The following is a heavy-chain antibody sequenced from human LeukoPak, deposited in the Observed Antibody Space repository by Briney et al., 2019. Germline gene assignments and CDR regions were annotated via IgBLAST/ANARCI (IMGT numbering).Heavy chain of an antibody. CDR3: ARDPGGGAAAGLDAFDI. V-gene: IGHV6-1*01. CDR1: GDSVSSNSSA. J-gene: IGHJ3*02. CDR2: TYYRSKWYN. Sequence: SQTLSLTCAISGDSVSSNSSAWNWIRQSPSRGLEWLGRTYYRSKWYNDYAVSVKSRITINPDTSKNQFSLQLNSVTPEDTAVYYCARDPGGGAAAGLDAFDIWGQGTMVTVSS. D-gene: IGHD6-13*01.